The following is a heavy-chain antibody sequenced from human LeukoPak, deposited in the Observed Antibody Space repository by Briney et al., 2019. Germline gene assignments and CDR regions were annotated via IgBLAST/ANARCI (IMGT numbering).Heavy chain of an antibody. CDR3: ARADGSGSYYNEPYYFDY. V-gene: IGHV4-4*02. CDR2: IYHSGST. J-gene: IGHJ4*02. CDR1: GGSISSSNW. D-gene: IGHD3-10*01. Sequence: SETLSLTCAVSGGSISSSNWWSWVRQPPGKGLEWIGEIYHSGSTNYNPSLKSRVTISVDTSKNQFSLKLSSVTAADTAVYYCARADGSGSYYNEPYYFDYWGQGTLVTVSS.